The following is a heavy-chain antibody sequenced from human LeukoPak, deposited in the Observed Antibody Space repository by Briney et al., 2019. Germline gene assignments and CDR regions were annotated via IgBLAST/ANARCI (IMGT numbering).Heavy chain of an antibody. CDR1: PGSMDSGLYY. D-gene: IGHD4-17*01. Sequence: SQTLSLTCAVSPGSMDSGLYYWTWIRQPAGKGLEWIGRISNSGGTAYNPSLRSRVTITLDTSNNHLSLKVTSVTAADTALYYCARVTYVDDMLYQYFDYWGQGILVTVSS. CDR2: ISNSGGT. J-gene: IGHJ4*02. V-gene: IGHV4-61*02. CDR3: ARVTYVDDMLYQYFDY.